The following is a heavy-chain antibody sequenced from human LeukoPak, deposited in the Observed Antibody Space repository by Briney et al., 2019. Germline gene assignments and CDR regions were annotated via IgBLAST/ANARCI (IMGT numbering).Heavy chain of an antibody. J-gene: IGHJ4*02. Sequence: PGGSLKLSCAASGFTFSGSAMHWVRQASGKGLEWVGRIRSNANNYATAYAASVKGRFTISRDDSKNTARLQMNSLRAEDTAVYHCVRQYYYGSGSYLWAPDYWGQGTLVTVSS. D-gene: IGHD3-10*01. V-gene: IGHV3-73*01. CDR1: GFTFSGSA. CDR2: IRSNANNYAT. CDR3: VRQYYYGSGSYLWAPDY.